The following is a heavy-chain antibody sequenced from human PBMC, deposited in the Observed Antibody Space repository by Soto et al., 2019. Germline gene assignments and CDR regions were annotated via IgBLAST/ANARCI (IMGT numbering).Heavy chain of an antibody. V-gene: IGHV3-49*03. CDR2: IRSNAYGGTT. J-gene: IGHJ4*02. Sequence: EVQLVESGGGLVQPGRSLRLSCTASGFTFGDSLMTWFRQAPGKGLEWVGFIRSNAYGGTTEYAASVKGRFTISRDDSKSIAYLQMNSLKTDDTAVYYCGRGELYWGQGTLVTVSS. CDR1: GFTFGDSL. CDR3: GRGELY. D-gene: IGHD1-26*01.